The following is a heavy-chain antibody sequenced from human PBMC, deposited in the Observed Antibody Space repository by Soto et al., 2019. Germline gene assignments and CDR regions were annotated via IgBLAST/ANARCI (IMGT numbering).Heavy chain of an antibody. CDR2: ISSSSSTI. J-gene: IGHJ5*02. CDR1: GFTFSSYS. V-gene: IGHV3-48*01. D-gene: IGHD3-3*01. CDR3: ARALFVTMEYWFDP. Sequence: GSLRLSCAASGFTFSSYSMNWVRQAPGKGLEWVSYISSSSSTIYYTDSVKGRFTISGDNAKNSLYLQMNSLRAEDTAVYYCARALFVTMEYWFDPWGQGTLVTVS.